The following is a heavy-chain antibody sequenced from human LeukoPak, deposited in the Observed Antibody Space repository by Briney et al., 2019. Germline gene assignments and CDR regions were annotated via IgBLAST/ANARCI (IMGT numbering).Heavy chain of an antibody. CDR1: GGSITTDS. V-gene: IGHV4-4*07. D-gene: IGHD3-3*01. J-gene: IGHJ4*02. CDR3: AGGSFDFWSGYYPY. CDR2: IYTSGNT. Sequence: PSETLSLTCTVSGGSITTDSWGWIRQPAGKGLEWIGRIYTSGNTNYNPSLRSRVTILVDKSKNQFPLKLRSMTAADTAVYYCAGGSFDFWSGYYPYWGQGTLVTVSA.